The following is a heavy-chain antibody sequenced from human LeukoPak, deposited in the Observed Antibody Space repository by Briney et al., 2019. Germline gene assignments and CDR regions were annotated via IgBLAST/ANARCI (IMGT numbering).Heavy chain of an antibody. J-gene: IGHJ5*01. D-gene: IGHD6-19*01. Sequence: GGSLRLSCAASGFTFSSYAMHWVRQAPGEGLEWVAVISYDGSNKYYADSVKGRFTISRDNSKNTLYLQMNSLRAEDTAVYYCARVGDFQSVAGNCDSWGQGTLVTVSS. CDR1: GFTFSSYA. CDR3: ARVGDFQSVAGNCDS. CDR2: ISYDGSNK. V-gene: IGHV3-30-3*01.